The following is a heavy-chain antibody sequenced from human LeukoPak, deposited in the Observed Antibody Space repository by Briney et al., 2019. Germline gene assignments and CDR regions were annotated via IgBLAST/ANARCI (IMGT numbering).Heavy chain of an antibody. CDR1: GFSFSTYT. D-gene: IGHD3-22*01. Sequence: PGGSLRLSCAASGFSFSTYTMNWVRQAPGKGLEWVSVIYSGGSTYYADSVKGRFTISRDNSKNTLYLQMNSLRAEDTAVYYCARDLNYYDSMGAFDIWGQGTMVTVSS. CDR3: ARDLNYYDSMGAFDI. J-gene: IGHJ3*02. CDR2: IYSGGST. V-gene: IGHV3-53*01.